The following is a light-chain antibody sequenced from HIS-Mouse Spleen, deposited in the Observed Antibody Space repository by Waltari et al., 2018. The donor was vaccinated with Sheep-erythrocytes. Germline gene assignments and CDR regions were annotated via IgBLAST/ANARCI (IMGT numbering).Light chain of an antibody. CDR1: QSVLYSSNNKNY. V-gene: IGKV4-1*01. Sequence: DIVMTQSPDSLAVSLGERATINGKSSQSVLYSSNNKNYLAWYQQKPGQPPKLLIYWASTRESGVPDRFSGSGSGTDFTLTISSLQAEDVAVYYCQQYYSTLLTFGGGTKAEIK. CDR2: WAS. CDR3: QQYYSTLLT. J-gene: IGKJ4*01.